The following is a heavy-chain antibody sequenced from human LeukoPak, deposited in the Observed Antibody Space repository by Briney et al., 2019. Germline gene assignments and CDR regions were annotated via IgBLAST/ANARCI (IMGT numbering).Heavy chain of an antibody. J-gene: IGHJ4*02. CDR1: GGSFSGYY. CDR3: AKWDYDFWSGYRTNDY. CDR2: INHSGST. V-gene: IGHV4-34*01. Sequence: SETLSLTCAVYGGSFSGYYWSRIRQPPGKGLEWIGEINHSGSTNYNPSLKSRVTISVDTSKNQFSLKLSSVTAADTAVYYCAKWDYDFWSGYRTNDYWGQGTLVTVSS. D-gene: IGHD3-3*01.